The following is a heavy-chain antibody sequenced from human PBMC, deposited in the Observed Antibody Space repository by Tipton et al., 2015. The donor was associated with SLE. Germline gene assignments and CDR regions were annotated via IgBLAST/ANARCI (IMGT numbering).Heavy chain of an antibody. CDR1: GFTFSSYA. Sequence: SLRLSCSASGFTFSSYAMHWVRQAPGKGLEYVSAISSNGGSTYYANSVKGRFTISRDNSKNTLYLQMGSLRAEGMAVYYCASGRFSYFDYWGQGTLVPVSS. V-gene: IGHV3-64*01. CDR2: ISSNGGST. J-gene: IGHJ4*02. CDR3: ASGRFSYFDY.